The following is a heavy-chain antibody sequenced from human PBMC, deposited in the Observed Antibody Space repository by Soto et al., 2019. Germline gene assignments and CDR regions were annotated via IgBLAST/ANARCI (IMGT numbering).Heavy chain of an antibody. Sequence: PGGSLRLSCAASGFTFTRYSMNWVRQAPGKGLEWVSSISSTTNYIYYGDSMKGRFTISRDNAKNSLYLEMNSLSAGDTAVYYCARESEDLTSNFDYWGQGTLVTVSS. CDR3: ARESEDLTSNFDY. J-gene: IGHJ4*02. V-gene: IGHV3-21*06. CDR1: GFTFTRYS. CDR2: ISSTTNYI.